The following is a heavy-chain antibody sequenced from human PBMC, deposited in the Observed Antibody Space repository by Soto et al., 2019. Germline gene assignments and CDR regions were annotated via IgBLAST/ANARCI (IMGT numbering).Heavy chain of an antibody. J-gene: IGHJ6*02. D-gene: IGHD2-2*01. CDR2: ISAYNGNT. Sequence: GASVKVSCKASGGTFSNYAISWVRQAPGQGREWMGWISAYNGNTNYAQKLQGRVTMTTDTSTSTAYMELRSLRSDDTAVYYCAREGVVVVPASLGDYYYYGMDVWGQGTTVTVSS. CDR1: GGTFSNYA. CDR3: AREGVVVVPASLGDYYYYGMDV. V-gene: IGHV1-18*01.